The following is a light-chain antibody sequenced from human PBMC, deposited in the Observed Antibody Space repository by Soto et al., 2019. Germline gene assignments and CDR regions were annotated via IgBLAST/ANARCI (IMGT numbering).Light chain of an antibody. Sequence: QSVLTQPPSVSGATGQRVNISCTGSSSNIGAGYEVHWYQQLPGKAPKLLIYGNTNRPSGVPDRFSGSKSGTSASLAITGRQAEDEADYYCQSYDSSLSASYVFGGGTKLTVL. CDR1: SSNIGAGYE. V-gene: IGLV1-40*01. J-gene: IGLJ1*01. CDR2: GNT. CDR3: QSYDSSLSASYV.